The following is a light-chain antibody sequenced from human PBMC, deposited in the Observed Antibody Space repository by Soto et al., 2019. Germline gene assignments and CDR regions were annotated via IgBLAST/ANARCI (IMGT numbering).Light chain of an antibody. V-gene: IGLV2-8*01. J-gene: IGLJ1*01. Sequence: QSLLTQPPSASGSPGQSVTISYTGTSSDVGSYNCVPWYQQHPGKAPKLMIYEVNKRPSGVPDRFSGSKSGNTASLTVSGLQAEDEADYYCSSYAGSNNFPYVFGTGTKVTVL. CDR2: EVN. CDR1: SSDVGSYNC. CDR3: SSYAGSNNFPYV.